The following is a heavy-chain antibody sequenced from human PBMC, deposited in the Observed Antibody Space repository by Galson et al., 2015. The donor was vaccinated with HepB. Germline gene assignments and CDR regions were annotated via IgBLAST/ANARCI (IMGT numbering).Heavy chain of an antibody. Sequence: SLRLSCAASGFTFSSYAMSWVRQAPGMGLEWVSVISGTGGSTYYGDSVKGRFTISRDNPKNTLSLHMNSLRAEDTAIYYCAKDSYGAVAGTAIDYWGQGTLVTVSS. D-gene: IGHD6-19*01. CDR3: AKDSYGAVAGTAIDY. CDR2: ISGTGGST. V-gene: IGHV3-23*01. CDR1: GFTFSSYA. J-gene: IGHJ4*02.